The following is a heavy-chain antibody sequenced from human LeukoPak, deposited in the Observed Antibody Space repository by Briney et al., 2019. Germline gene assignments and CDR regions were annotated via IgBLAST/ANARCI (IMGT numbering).Heavy chain of an antibody. J-gene: IGHJ4*02. CDR1: GYSFTSYW. CDR3: VKDPGGQQLPWEY. V-gene: IGHV1-2*02. D-gene: IGHD6-13*01. CDR2: INPNSGDT. Sequence: HGESLKISCKGSGYSFTSYWIGWVRQAPGQGLEWMGWINPNSGDTKYVQKFQGRVTMTRDTSISTAYMELSRLRSDDTAMYYCVKDPGGQQLPWEYWGQGTLVTVSS.